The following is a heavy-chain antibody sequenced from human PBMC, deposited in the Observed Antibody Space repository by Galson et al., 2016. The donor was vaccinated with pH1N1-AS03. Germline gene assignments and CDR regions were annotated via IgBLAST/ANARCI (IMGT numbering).Heavy chain of an antibody. J-gene: IGHJ4*02. Sequence: SLRLSCATSRFTFSDYGMNWVRQAPGKGLEWVAGISSDGSVKNYRDSVKGRFTISRDNSKNTLFLQMSSLRPEDTAVCYCAKVYSKYSYGLEHLDYWGQGTLVTVSS. CDR1: RFTFSDYG. CDR3: AKVYSKYSYGLEHLDY. CDR2: ISSDGSVK. D-gene: IGHD3-16*01. V-gene: IGHV3-30*18.